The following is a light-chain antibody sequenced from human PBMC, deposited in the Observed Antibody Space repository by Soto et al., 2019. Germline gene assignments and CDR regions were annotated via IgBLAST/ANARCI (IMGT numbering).Light chain of an antibody. J-gene: IGKJ4*01. V-gene: IGKV3-11*01. CDR3: EQRGSWPLT. CDR2: DAS. Sequence: EIVLTQSPDTLSLSAGERATLSCRASQSIGNSLAWYQQKPGQAPRLLIYDASKRATGIPARFSGSGSGTDFTLISARLEPEDFAVYSCEQRGSWPLTVGGGTNGEIK. CDR1: QSIGNS.